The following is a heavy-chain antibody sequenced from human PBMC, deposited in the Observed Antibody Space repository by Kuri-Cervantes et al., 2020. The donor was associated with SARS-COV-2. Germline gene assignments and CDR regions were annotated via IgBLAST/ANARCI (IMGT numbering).Heavy chain of an antibody. CDR3: ARGKSRENPDVLDY. CDR2: ISSSSTI. V-gene: IGHV3-69-1*01. CDR1: GFTFSDYY. Sequence: GGSLRLSCAASGFTFSDYYMSWIRQAPGKGLEWVSYISSSSTIYYADSVKGRFTISRDNAKNSLYLQMNSLRAEDTAVYHCARGKSRENPDVLDYWGQGTLVTVSS. J-gene: IGHJ4*02. D-gene: IGHD5-24*01.